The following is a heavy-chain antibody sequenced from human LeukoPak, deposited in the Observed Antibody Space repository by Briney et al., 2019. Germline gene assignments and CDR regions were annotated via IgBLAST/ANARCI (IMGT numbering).Heavy chain of an antibody. CDR3: ARLKDGYNFDY. D-gene: IGHD5-24*01. Sequence: GESLKISCKGSGYSFTSYWIGWVRQMPRESLEWMGIIYPGDSDTRYSPSFQGQVTISADKSISTAYLQWSSLKGSDTAMYYCARLKDGYNFDYWGQGTLVTVSS. CDR1: GYSFTSYW. J-gene: IGHJ4*02. CDR2: IYPGDSDT. V-gene: IGHV5-51*01.